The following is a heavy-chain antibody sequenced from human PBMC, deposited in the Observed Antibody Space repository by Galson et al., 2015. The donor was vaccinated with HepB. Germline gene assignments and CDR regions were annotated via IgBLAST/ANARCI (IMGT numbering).Heavy chain of an antibody. D-gene: IGHD3-10*01. CDR2: TWYRSKWYN. CDR3: ARSTGDLDY. V-gene: IGHV6-1*01. J-gene: IGHJ4*02. CDR1: GDSVSSKSAA. Sequence: CAISGDSVSSKSAAWNWIRQSPSRGLDWLGRTWYRSKWYNGYAVSVKSRITINPDTSKNQFSLHLNSVTPEDTAVYYCARSTGDLDYWGQGTLVTVSS.